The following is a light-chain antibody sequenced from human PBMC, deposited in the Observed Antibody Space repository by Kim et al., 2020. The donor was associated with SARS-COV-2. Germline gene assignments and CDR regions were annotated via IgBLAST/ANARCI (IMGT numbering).Light chain of an antibody. Sequence: DIQMTQSPSSLSASVGDRVTITCRASQDISHYLAWFQQKPGEAPKLLIYAASALHSEVPSRFSGSGSGTDFTLTISSLQPEDVATLYCQSYNSAPWTFGQGTKVDIK. J-gene: IGKJ1*01. CDR2: AAS. V-gene: IGKV1-27*01. CDR3: QSYNSAPWT. CDR1: QDISHY.